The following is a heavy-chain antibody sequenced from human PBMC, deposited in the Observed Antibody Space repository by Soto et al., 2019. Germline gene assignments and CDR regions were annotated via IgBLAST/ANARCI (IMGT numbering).Heavy chain of an antibody. V-gene: IGHV1-2*02. D-gene: IGHD6-19*01. J-gene: IGHJ4*02. CDR2: INPNSSGT. CDR3: ARDLGSGWLYYFAY. Sequence: QVQLVQSGAEVKKPGASMKVSCKASGYTFTGYYMHWVRQTPGQGLEWMGWINPNSSGTVYAEKFQGRVTMPRDTSISTAYMELSRLRSDDTAMYYCARDLGSGWLYYFAYWGQGTLVTVSS. CDR1: GYTFTGYY.